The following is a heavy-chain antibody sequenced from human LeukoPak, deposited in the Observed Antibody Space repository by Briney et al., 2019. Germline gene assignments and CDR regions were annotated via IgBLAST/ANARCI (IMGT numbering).Heavy chain of an antibody. CDR1: GFTFSSYA. Sequence: PGGSLRLSCAASGFTFSSYAMSWVRQAPGKGLEWVANIKQDGSEKYYMDSVKGRFTISRDNAKTSLYLQMNSLRAEDTAVYYCARDVLAAGATGTFDIWGQGTMVTVSS. CDR3: ARDVLAAGATGTFDI. J-gene: IGHJ3*02. D-gene: IGHD1-14*01. V-gene: IGHV3-7*03. CDR2: IKQDGSEK.